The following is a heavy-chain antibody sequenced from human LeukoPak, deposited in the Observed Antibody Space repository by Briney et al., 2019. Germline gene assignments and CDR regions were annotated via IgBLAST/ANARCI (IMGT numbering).Heavy chain of an antibody. D-gene: IGHD1-26*01. V-gene: IGHV3-23*01. CDR3: ARRGAATDSFDI. J-gene: IGHJ3*02. Sequence: PGGSLRLSCTASGFPFSSYAMSWFRETPGKGLEWVSSFIASGGTTYYADSVKGRFTISRDNAKNTLYLQMNSLRAEDTAVYYCARRGAATDSFDIWGQGTMVTVSS. CDR2: FIASGGTT. CDR1: GFPFSSYA.